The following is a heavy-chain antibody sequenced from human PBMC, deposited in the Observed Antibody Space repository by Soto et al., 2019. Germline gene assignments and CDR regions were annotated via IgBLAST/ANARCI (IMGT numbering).Heavy chain of an antibody. D-gene: IGHD3-10*01. J-gene: IGHJ4*02. CDR2: VYYNESA. CDR1: GASVPSGDFY. CDR3: AALLAGG. Sequence: QVQLQEPGPRLVSPSETLSLTCTVSGASVPSGDFYWSWIRQPPGKGLEWIGYVYYNESAYYNPSLKSRTSISVDTSKNHFTLELSSVTAADTAVYYCAALLAGGWGQGSLVTVSS. V-gene: IGHV4-30-4*01.